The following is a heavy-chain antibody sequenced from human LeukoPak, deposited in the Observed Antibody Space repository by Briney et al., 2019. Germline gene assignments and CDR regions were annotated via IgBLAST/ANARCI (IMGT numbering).Heavy chain of an antibody. CDR1: GGSISSYY. J-gene: IGHJ4*02. CDR3: ARGKYYYDSSGYYYFDY. V-gene: IGHV4-59*08. D-gene: IGHD3-22*01. CDR2: IYYSGST. Sequence: SETLSLTCTVSGGSISSYYWSWIRQPPGKGLEWIGYIYYSGSTNYNPSLKSRVTISVDTSKNQFSLKLSSVTAADTAVYYCARGKYYYDSSGYYYFDYWGQGTLVTVSS.